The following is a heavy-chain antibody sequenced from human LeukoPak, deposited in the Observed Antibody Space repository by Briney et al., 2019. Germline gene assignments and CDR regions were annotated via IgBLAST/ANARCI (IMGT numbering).Heavy chain of an antibody. D-gene: IGHD3-22*01. CDR2: IWYDRSKT. CDR3: ARDQYYDSSGLLY. V-gene: IGHV3-33*01. J-gene: IGHJ4*02. Sequence: PGGSLRLSCAESGFTFSSYGMPWVLQAPGKGLERVAIIWYDRSKTYYVDSVKGRFTISKDNSKNTLYLQMSSLRAEDTAVYYCARDQYYDSSGLLYWGQGTLVTVSS. CDR1: GFTFSSYG.